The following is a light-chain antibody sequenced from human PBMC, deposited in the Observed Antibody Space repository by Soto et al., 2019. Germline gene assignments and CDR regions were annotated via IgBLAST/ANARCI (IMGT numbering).Light chain of an antibody. V-gene: IGKV1-5*03. CDR3: QQYSIYPIT. CDR1: QSISSW. CDR2: KAS. J-gene: IGKJ5*01. Sequence: DIQMTQSPSTLSVSVGDRVTITCRASQSISSWLAWYQQKSGKAPKSLIYKASSLESGVPSRFSGSGSGTEFTLTISSLQPDDFATYYCQQYSIYPITFGQGTRLEIK.